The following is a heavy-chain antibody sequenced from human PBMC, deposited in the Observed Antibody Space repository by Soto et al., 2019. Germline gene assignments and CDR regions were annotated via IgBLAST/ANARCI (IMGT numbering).Heavy chain of an antibody. Sequence: XETLSLTCTVSGGSLFSDYGTWIRQPAGGGLEWIGRINSDVNTNYSPSLKSRVTMSVDPSRKHFSLNLTSVTAADTASYFCARDRRLDNWCDPWGPGSQVTV. J-gene: IGHJ5*02. D-gene: IGHD5-12*01. CDR1: GGSLFSDY. V-gene: IGHV4-4*07. CDR2: INSDVNT. CDR3: ARDRRLDNWCDP.